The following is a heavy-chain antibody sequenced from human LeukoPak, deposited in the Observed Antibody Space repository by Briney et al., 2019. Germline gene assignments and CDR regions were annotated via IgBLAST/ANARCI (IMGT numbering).Heavy chain of an antibody. CDR2: IYSGGST. CDR3: AKGLRVWSPSGYYTYYFDY. J-gene: IGHJ4*02. V-gene: IGHV3-53*01. D-gene: IGHD3-22*01. Sequence: PGGSLRLSCAASGFTVSSNYMSWVRQAPGKGLEWVSVIYSGGSTYYADSVKGRFTISRDNSKNTLYLQMNSLRAEDTAVYYCAKGLRVWSPSGYYTYYFDYWGQGTLVTVSS. CDR1: GFTVSSNY.